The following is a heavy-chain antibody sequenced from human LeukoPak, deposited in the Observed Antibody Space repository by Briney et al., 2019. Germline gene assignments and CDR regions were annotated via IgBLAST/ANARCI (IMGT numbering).Heavy chain of an antibody. CDR3: ASLPAAAPKDWFDP. D-gene: IGHD2-2*01. CDR2: IKQDGSEK. CDR1: GFTLSSYW. Sequence: GGSLRLSCAASGFTLSSYWMSWVRQAPGKGPEWVANIKQDGSEKYYVDSVKGRFTISRDNAKNSLYLQMNSLRAEDTAVYYCASLPAAAPKDWFDPWGQGTLVTVSS. J-gene: IGHJ5*02. V-gene: IGHV3-7*01.